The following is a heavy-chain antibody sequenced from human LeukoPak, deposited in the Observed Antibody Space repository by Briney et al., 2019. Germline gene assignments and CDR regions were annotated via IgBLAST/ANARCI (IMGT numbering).Heavy chain of an antibody. CDR1: GGSISSGTYC. J-gene: IGHJ4*02. V-gene: IGHV4-31*03. CDR2: IFYGGST. Sequence: SETLSLTCTVSGGSISSGTYCWNWIRQHPGKGLEWIGYIFYGGSTYNNPSLKSRVTISVDTSTNQFSLQLSSVTAADTAVYYCARGLLWFGELSGFDYWGQGTLVTVSS. CDR3: ARGLLWFGELSGFDY. D-gene: IGHD3-10*01.